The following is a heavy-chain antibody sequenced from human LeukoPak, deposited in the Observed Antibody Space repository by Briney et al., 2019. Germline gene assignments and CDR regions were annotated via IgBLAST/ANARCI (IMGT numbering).Heavy chain of an antibody. CDR3: ARDISAAAGEYYFDY. CDR2: IYTSGST. D-gene: IGHD6-13*01. Sequence: SKTLSLTCTVSGGSISSYYWSWIRQPAGKGLEWIGRIYTSGSTNYNPSLKSRVTMSVDTSKNQFSLKLSSVTAADTAVYYCARDISAAAGEYYFDYWGQGTLVTVSS. V-gene: IGHV4-4*07. CDR1: GGSISSYY. J-gene: IGHJ4*02.